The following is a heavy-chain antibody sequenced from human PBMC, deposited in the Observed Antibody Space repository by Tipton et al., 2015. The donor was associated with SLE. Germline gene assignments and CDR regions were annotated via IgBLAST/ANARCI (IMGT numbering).Heavy chain of an antibody. CDR2: IYHSGST. Sequence: GLVKPSETLSLICTVSGYSISSGYYWGWIRQPPGKGLEYIGSIYHSGSTFYNPSLKSRVTISVDTSQNQFSLRLSSVTAADAAVYYCARESVAAAGIDYWGQGTLVAVSS. D-gene: IGHD6-13*01. CDR1: GYSISSGYY. J-gene: IGHJ4*02. V-gene: IGHV4-38-2*02. CDR3: ARESVAAAGIDY.